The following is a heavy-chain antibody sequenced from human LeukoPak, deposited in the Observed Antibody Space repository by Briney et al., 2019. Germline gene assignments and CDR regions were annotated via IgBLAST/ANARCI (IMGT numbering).Heavy chain of an antibody. V-gene: IGHV3-21*01. CDR3: ARDWVHYYDISGYYYDY. Sequence: GGSLRLSCAASGFTFSSYSMNWVRQAPGKGLEWVSSISSSSSYIYYADSVKGRFTISRDNAKNSLYLQMNSLRAEDTAVYYCARDWVHYYDISGYYYDYWGQGTLVTVSS. D-gene: IGHD3-22*01. J-gene: IGHJ4*02. CDR1: GFTFSSYS. CDR2: ISSSSSYI.